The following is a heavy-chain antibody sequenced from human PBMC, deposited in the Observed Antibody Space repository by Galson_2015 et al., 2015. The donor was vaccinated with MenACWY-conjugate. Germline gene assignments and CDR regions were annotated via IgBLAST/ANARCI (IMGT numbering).Heavy chain of an antibody. CDR3: ARRHCSSGSCFFDY. CDR2: IYYSGTT. CDR1: GGSISSYY. Sequence: ETLSLTCSVSGGSISSYYLSWIRQPPGKGLEWIGYIYYSGTTKYNPSLKSRVTISADTSKTQFSLRLNSVTAADTAVYYCARRHCSSGSCFFDYWGQGSLVTVSS. J-gene: IGHJ4*02. D-gene: IGHD2-15*01. V-gene: IGHV4-59*08.